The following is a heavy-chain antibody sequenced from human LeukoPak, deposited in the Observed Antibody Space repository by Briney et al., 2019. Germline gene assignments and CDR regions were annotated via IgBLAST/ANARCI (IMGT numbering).Heavy chain of an antibody. CDR3: AEIGSVVVPAAVGGHY. D-gene: IGHD2-15*01. Sequence: GSLRLSCAASGFTFNSYAMSWVRQAPGKGLEWVSTINSAGDTTYCADSVKGRFTISRDNSKNTLFLQMSGLRVEDTAIYYCAEIGSVVVPAAVGGHYWGQGTLVTVSS. V-gene: IGHV3-23*01. CDR1: GFTFNSYA. J-gene: IGHJ4*02. CDR2: INSAGDTT.